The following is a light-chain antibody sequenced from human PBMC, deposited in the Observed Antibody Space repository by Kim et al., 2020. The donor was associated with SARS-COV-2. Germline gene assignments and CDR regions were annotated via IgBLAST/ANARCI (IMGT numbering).Light chain of an antibody. CDR3: QQRIDWPLT. CDR1: QSVSSY. V-gene: IGKV3-11*01. Sequence: EVLLTQSPATLSLSPGERATLSYRASQSVSSYLVWYQQKPGQAPRLLISDASKRATGIPARFSGSGSGTDFTLTISSLEPEDFAVYYCQQRIDWPLTFGGGTKVDIK. CDR2: DAS. J-gene: IGKJ4*01.